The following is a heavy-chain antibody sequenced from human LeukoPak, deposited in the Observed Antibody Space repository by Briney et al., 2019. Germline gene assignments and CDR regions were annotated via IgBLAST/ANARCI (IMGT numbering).Heavy chain of an antibody. Sequence: ASVKVSCKVSGYTLTELSIHWVRQAPGKGLEWMGGLDSEDGETTYAQKFQGRVTMTEDTSIDTAFMELSSLRSEDTAVYYCAREPPPDIQIGSSGNRKFFDYWSQGTLVTVSS. CDR2: LDSEDGET. CDR1: GYTLTELS. CDR3: AREPPPDIQIGSSGNRKFFDY. D-gene: IGHD1-14*01. V-gene: IGHV1-24*01. J-gene: IGHJ4*02.